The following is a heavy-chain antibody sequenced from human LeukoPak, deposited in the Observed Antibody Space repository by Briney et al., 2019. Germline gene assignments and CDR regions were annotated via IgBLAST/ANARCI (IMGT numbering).Heavy chain of an antibody. Sequence: SVMVSCKASGGTFSSYAISWVRQAPGQGLEWMGGIIPIFATANYAQKFQGRVTITTDESTSTAYMELSSLRSEDTAVYYCAREGVDTALDYWGQGTLVTVSS. CDR2: IIPIFATA. D-gene: IGHD5-18*01. CDR3: AREGVDTALDY. J-gene: IGHJ4*02. V-gene: IGHV1-69*05. CDR1: GGTFSSYA.